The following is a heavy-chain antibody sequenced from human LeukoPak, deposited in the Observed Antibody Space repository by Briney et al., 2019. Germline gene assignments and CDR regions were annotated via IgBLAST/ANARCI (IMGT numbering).Heavy chain of an antibody. J-gene: IGHJ4*02. CDR3: ARDRGGSYFDY. CDR1: GFTFRSSW. D-gene: IGHD1-26*01. V-gene: IGHV3-74*01. CDR2: INNDGSAT. Sequence: GGSLRLSCAASGFTFRSSWMHWVRQGPGKELVWVSRINNDGSATTYADSVKGRFTISRDTAKNTVFLQMNSLRAEDTAVYYCARDRGGSYFDYWGQGTLVTVSS.